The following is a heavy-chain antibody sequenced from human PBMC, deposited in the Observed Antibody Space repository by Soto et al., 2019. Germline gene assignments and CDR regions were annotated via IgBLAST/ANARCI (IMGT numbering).Heavy chain of an antibody. D-gene: IGHD2-15*01. V-gene: IGHV4-59*01. CDR3: ARVFRFCSGGSCWGSWFGP. CDR1: GGSISGYY. Sequence: QVQLQESGPGLVEPSETLSLTCTVSGGSISGYYWSWIRQPPGKGLEWIGYIYSSGSTNYNPSLKSRVTISVATSKNQCSLKLNSVTAADTAVYYCARVFRFCSGGSCWGSWFGPWGHGTLVTVSA. J-gene: IGHJ5*02. CDR2: IYSSGST.